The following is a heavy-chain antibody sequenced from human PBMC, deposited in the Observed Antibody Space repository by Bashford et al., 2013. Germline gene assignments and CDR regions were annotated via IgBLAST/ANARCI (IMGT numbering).Heavy chain of an antibody. V-gene: IGHV1-3*01. J-gene: IGHJ4*02. Sequence: VASVKVSCKASGYTFTSYAMHWVRQAPGQRLEWMGWINAGNGNTKYSQKFQGRVTITRDTSASTAYMELSSLRSEDTAVYYCARDSRYIVLMVYARATQDSSGWYLDYWGQGTLVTVSS. CDR1: GYTFTSYA. CDR2: INAGNGNT. CDR3: ARDSRYIVLMVYARATQDSSGWYLDY. D-gene: IGHD2-8*01.